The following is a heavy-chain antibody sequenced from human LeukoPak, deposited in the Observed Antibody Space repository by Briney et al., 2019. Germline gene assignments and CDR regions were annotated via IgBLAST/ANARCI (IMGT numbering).Heavy chain of an antibody. J-gene: IGHJ3*02. V-gene: IGHV4-39*01. D-gene: IGHD2-2*01. CDR2: IYYSGST. Sequence: PSETLSLTCTVSGGSISSSSYYWGWIRQPPGKGLEWIGSIYYSGSTYYNPSLKSRVTISVDTSKNQFSLKLSSVTAADTAVYYCARPWVPAAHDAFDIWGQGTMVTVSS. CDR3: ARPWVPAAHDAFDI. CDR1: GGSISSSSYY.